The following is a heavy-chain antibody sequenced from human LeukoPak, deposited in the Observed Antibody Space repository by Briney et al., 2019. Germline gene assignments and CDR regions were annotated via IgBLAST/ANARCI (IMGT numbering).Heavy chain of an antibody. Sequence: GGSLRLSCAASGYTFSSYGMHWVRQAPGKGLEWVAVIWYDGSNKYYADSVKGRFTISRDNSKNTLYLQMNSLRAEDTAVYYCAREDSSGWYVGDYWGQGTLVTVSS. CDR1: GYTFSSYG. CDR2: IWYDGSNK. D-gene: IGHD6-19*01. J-gene: IGHJ4*02. CDR3: AREDSSGWYVGDY. V-gene: IGHV3-33*01.